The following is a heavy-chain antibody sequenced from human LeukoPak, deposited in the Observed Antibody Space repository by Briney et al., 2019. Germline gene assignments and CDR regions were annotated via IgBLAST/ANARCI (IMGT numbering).Heavy chain of an antibody. CDR3: ARAGIVGATHHFDY. J-gene: IGHJ4*02. D-gene: IGHD1-26*01. Sequence: PSETLSLTCTVSGVSISSYYWSWIRQPPGKGLEWIGYIYYSGSTNYNPSLKSRVTISVDTSKNQFSLKLSSVTAADTAVYYCARAGIVGATHHFDYWGQGTLVTVSS. CDR1: GVSISSYY. V-gene: IGHV4-59*01. CDR2: IYYSGST.